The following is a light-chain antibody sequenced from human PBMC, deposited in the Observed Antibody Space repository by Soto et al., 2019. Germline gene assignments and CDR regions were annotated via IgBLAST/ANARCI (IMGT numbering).Light chain of an antibody. CDR2: GNT. CDR3: QSYDSSLNGSL. V-gene: IGLV1-40*01. Sequence: QPVLTQPPSVSGAPGQRVTISCTGSSSNIGAGYNVHWYQQLPGAAPKLLIYGNTNRPSGVPDRFSGSKSFTSASLAITGLQAEDEADYYCQSYDSSLNGSLFGTGTKLTVL. J-gene: IGLJ1*01. CDR1: SSNIGAGYN.